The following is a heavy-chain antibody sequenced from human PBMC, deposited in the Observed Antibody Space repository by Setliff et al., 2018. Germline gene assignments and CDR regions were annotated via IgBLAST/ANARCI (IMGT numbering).Heavy chain of an antibody. CDR3: AKYPSKLPELGIYGRFDY. J-gene: IGHJ4*02. V-gene: IGHV4-39*07. D-gene: IGHD7-27*01. CDR1: GGSINSDSHY. CDR2: IYYTGIT. Sequence: SETLSLTCVVSGGSINSDSHYWGWIRQPPGKGLEWIGNIYYTGITYYNPSLKSRVTISVDTSKNQFSLKLTSVTAADTAVYYCAKYPSKLPELGIYGRFDYWGQGTPVTVSS.